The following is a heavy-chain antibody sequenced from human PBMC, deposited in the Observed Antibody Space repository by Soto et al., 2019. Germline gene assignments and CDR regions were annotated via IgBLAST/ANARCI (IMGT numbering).Heavy chain of an antibody. CDR2: INHSGST. CDR3: ARGASTMVYYYGMDV. V-gene: IGHV4-34*01. D-gene: IGHD3-10*01. CDR1: GGSFSGYY. J-gene: IGHJ6*02. Sequence: QVQLQQWGAGLLKPSETLSLTCAVYGGSFSGYYWSWIRQPPGKGLEWIGEINHSGSTNYNPSLQSRVTISVDTSKNQFSLKLSSVTAADTAVYYCARGASTMVYYYGMDVWGQGTTVTVSS.